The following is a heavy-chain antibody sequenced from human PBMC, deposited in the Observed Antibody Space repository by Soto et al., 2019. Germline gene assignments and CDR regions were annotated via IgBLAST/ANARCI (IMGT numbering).Heavy chain of an antibody. CDR3: AKIGGAETDYYYYYGMDV. CDR2: TSYDGSNK. CDR1: GFTFSSYG. J-gene: IGHJ6*02. V-gene: IGHV3-30*18. Sequence: QVQLVESGGGVVQPGRSLRLSCAASGFTFSSYGMHWVRQAPGKGLEWVAVTSYDGSNKYYADSVKGRFTISRDNSKNTLYLQMNSLRAEDTAVYYCAKIGGAETDYYYYYGMDVWGQGTTVTVSS. D-gene: IGHD1-26*01.